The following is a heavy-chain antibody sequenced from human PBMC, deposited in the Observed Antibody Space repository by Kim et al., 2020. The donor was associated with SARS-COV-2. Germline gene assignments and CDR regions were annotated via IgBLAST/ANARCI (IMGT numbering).Heavy chain of an antibody. J-gene: IGHJ6*02. CDR3: ARDLRQNYYDSSGYYYYYGMDV. CDR2: TYYRSKWYN. CDR1: GDSVSSNSAA. V-gene: IGHV6-1*01. Sequence: SQTLSLTCAISGDSVSSNSAAWNWIRQSPSRGLEWLGRTYYRSKWYNDYAVSVKSRITINPDTSKNQFSLQLNSVTPEDTAVYYCARDLRQNYYDSSGYYYYYGMDVWGQGTTVTVSS. D-gene: IGHD3-22*01.